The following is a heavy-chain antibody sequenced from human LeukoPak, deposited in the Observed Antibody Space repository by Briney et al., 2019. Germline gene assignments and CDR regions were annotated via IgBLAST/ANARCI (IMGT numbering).Heavy chain of an antibody. CDR1: GYSISSGYY. J-gene: IGHJ4*02. CDR2: IYHTGST. Sequence: ASETLSLTCAVSGYSISSGYYWGWIRQPPGKGLEWIGSIYHTGSTYYNPSLQSRVTISLDSPKNQFSLKLTSVTAADTAVYYCASGGTAVVMALTYYFDTWGQRTPVTVSS. D-gene: IGHD3-22*01. V-gene: IGHV4-38-2*01. CDR3: ASGGTAVVMALTYYFDT.